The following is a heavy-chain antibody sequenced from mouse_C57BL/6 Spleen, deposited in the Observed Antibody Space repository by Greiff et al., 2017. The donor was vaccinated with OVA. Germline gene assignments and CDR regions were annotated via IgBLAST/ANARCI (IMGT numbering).Heavy chain of an antibody. J-gene: IGHJ4*01. CDR3: ARSGTGLYYYAMDY. CDR1: GYTFTSYW. Sequence: VQLQQPGAELVKPGASVKMSCKASGYTFTSYWITWVKQRPGQGLEWIGDIYPGSGSTNYNEKFKSKGTLTVDTASSTAYMQLSSLTSEDSAVYYCARSGTGLYYYAMDYGGQGTSVTVSS. CDR2: IYPGSGST. D-gene: IGHD6-5*01. V-gene: IGHV1-55*01.